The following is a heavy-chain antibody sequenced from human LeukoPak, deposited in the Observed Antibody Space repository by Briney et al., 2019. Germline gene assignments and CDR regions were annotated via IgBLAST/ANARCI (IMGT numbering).Heavy chain of an antibody. D-gene: IGHD3-10*01. Sequence: SETLSLTCTVSGGSISSYYWSWIRQPPGKGLEWIGYIYYSGSTNYNPSLKSRVTISVDTSKNQFSLKLSSVTAADTAVYYCARDLNGITMVRGVPTPPCNWFDPWGQGTLVTVSS. CDR2: IYYSGST. J-gene: IGHJ5*02. CDR3: ARDLNGITMVRGVPTPPCNWFDP. V-gene: IGHV4-59*12. CDR1: GGSISSYY.